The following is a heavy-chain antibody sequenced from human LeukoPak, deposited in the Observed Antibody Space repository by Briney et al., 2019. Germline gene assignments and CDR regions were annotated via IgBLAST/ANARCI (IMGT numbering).Heavy chain of an antibody. CDR1: GFTFSSYA. D-gene: IGHD3-22*01. V-gene: IGHV3-30-3*01. Sequence: GGSLRLSCAASGFTFSSYAMHWVRQAPGKGLEWVAVISYDGSNKYYADSVKGRFTISRDNSKNTLYLQVNSLRAEDTAVYYCARDFSGYYRHHFDYWGQGTLVAVSS. CDR3: ARDFSGYYRHHFDY. J-gene: IGHJ4*02. CDR2: ISYDGSNK.